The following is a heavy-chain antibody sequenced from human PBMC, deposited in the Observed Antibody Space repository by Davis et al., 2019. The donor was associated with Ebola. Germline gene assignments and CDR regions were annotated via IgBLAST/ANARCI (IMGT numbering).Heavy chain of an antibody. V-gene: IGHV4-59*12. Sequence: SETLSLTCTVSGGSISSYYWSWIRQPPGKGLEWIGYIYYSGSTYYNPSLKSRVTISVDRSKNQFSLKLSSVTAADTAVYYCAREGTGGDGFDIWGQGTMVTVSS. J-gene: IGHJ3*02. CDR2: IYYSGST. CDR3: AREGTGGDGFDI. CDR1: GGSISSYY. D-gene: IGHD2-8*02.